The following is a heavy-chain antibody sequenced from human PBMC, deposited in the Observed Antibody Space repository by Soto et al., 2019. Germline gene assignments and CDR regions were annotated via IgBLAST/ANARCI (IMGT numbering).Heavy chain of an antibody. J-gene: IGHJ4*02. CDR2: IYYSGTT. CDR1: GGSISNYY. V-gene: IGHV4-59*08. CDR3: ARQGGGAYFGY. D-gene: IGHD3-16*01. Sequence: SETLSLTCTVSGGSISNYYWSWIRQPPGKGLEWIGYIYYSGTTNYNPSLKSRVTISVDTSKNQFSLNLSSVTAADTAVYYCARQGGGAYFGYWGQGALVTVSS.